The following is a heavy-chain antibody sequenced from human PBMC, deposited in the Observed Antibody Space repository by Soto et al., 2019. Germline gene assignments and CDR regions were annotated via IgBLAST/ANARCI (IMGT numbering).Heavy chain of an antibody. Sequence: LRLSCEASGFSFSSFAMNWVRQAPGRGLEWVSYISDDGASIYYADSLKGRFTISRDNAKNSLSLQMNNLRAEDTAVYYCARENSVQAWLHHFDHWGRGTLVTSPQ. J-gene: IGHJ4*02. CDR1: GFSFSSFA. CDR3: ARENSVQAWLHHFDH. V-gene: IGHV3-48*03. D-gene: IGHD5-18*01. CDR2: ISDDGASI.